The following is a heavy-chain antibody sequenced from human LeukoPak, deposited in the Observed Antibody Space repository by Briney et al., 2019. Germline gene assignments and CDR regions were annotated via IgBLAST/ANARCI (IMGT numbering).Heavy chain of an antibody. CDR1: GFPFIEYS. CDR2: IGIDSGNT. D-gene: IGHD5-18*01. V-gene: IGHV3-48*01. CDR3: ASGILSHYMDV. J-gene: IGHJ6*03. Sequence: GGSLRLSCTASGFPFIEYSMNWVRQAPGKGLEWISYIGIDSGNTKYADSVRGRFTISADKAKNSRYLQMNSLRVEDTAVYYCASGILSHYMDVWGKGTTVTVSS.